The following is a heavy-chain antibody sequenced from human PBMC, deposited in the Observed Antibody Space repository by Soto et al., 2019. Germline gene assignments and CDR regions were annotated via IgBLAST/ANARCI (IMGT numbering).Heavy chain of an antibody. J-gene: IGHJ6*02. CDR1: GYTFTGYY. V-gene: IGHV1-2*02. CDR3: ARRSKSQSGSYYYYYYGMDV. Sequence: ASVKVSCKASGYTFTGYYMHWVRQAPGQGLEWMGWINPNSGGTNYAQKFQGRVTMTRDTSISTAYMELSRLRSDDTAVYYCARRSKSQSGSYYYYYYGMDVWGQGTT. D-gene: IGHD1-26*01. CDR2: INPNSGGT.